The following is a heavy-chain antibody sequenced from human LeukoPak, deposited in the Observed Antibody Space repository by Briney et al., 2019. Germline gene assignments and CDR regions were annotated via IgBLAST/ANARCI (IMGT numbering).Heavy chain of an antibody. V-gene: IGHV5-51*01. CDR1: GYSFTRYW. J-gene: IGHJ4*02. Sequence: GESLKISCKGFGYSFTRYWIAWVRQMPGKGLEWMGVIYPGDSDTRYSPSFQGQVTISADKSISTAYLQWSSLKASDTAMYYCARQWQQLADYWGQGTLVTVSS. CDR3: ARQWQQLADY. D-gene: IGHD6-13*01. CDR2: IYPGDSDT.